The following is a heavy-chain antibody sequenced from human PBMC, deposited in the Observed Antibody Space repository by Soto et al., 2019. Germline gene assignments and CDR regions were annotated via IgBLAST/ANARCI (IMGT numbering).Heavy chain of an antibody. V-gene: IGHV1-2*02. D-gene: IGHD6-19*01. CDR2: INPNSGGT. Sequence: ASVKVSCTASGYTLTGYYIHWVRQAPGQALEWMGWINPNSGGTNYAQKFQGRVTMTRDTSISTAYMELSRLRSDDTAVYYCARNRHSIAVAGTPRGWFDPWGQGTLVTVSS. CDR1: GYTLTGYY. CDR3: ARNRHSIAVAGTPRGWFDP. J-gene: IGHJ5*02.